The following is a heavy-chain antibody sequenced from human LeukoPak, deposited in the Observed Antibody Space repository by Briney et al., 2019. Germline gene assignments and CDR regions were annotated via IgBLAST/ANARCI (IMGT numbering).Heavy chain of an antibody. CDR1: GFTFSNYG. D-gene: IGHD2-2*01. CDR3: ARESGPAAHFDI. J-gene: IGHJ3*02. V-gene: IGHV3-30*03. CDR2: ISSDGKNE. Sequence: GGSLRLSCAASGFTFSNYGMHWVRQAPGKGLEWVAAISSDGKNEDHANPVKGRFTISRDDSKNTLYLQMNSLRAEDTAVYYCARESGPAAHFDIWGQGTMVTVSS.